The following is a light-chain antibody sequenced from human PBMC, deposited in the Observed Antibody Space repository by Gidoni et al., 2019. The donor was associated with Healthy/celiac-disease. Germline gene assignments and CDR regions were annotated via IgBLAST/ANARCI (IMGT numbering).Light chain of an antibody. CDR2: GAS. CDR3: QQYGSSPGT. CDR1: QSVSSSY. J-gene: IGKJ1*01. Sequence: EIVLTQSPGPLSLSPGERATLSCRASQSVSSSYLAWYQQKPGQAPRLLIYGASSRATGIPDRFSGSGSGTDFTLTISRLEAEDFAVYYCQQYGSSPGTFGQGTKVEIK. V-gene: IGKV3-20*01.